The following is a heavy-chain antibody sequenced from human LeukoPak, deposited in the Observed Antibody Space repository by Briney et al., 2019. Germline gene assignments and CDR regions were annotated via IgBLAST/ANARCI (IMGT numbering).Heavy chain of an antibody. V-gene: IGHV3-30*18. CDR2: ISYDGSNK. Sequence: GGSLRLSCAASGFTFSSYGMHWVRQAPGKGLEWVAVISYDGSNKYYADSVKGRFTISRDNSKNTLYLQMNSLRAEDTAVYYCAKDGGLTIDYWGQGTLVTVSS. CDR1: GFTFSSYG. D-gene: IGHD3-3*01. CDR3: AKDGGLTIDY. J-gene: IGHJ4*02.